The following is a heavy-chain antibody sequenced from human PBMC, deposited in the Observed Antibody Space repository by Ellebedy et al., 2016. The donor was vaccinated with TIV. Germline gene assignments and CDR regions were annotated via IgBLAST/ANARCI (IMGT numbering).Heavy chain of an antibody. CDR2: IDPRDSYT. V-gene: IGHV5-10-1*01. Sequence: GGSLRLSCQASGYTFTRYFIAWVRQMPGKGLQWMGRIDPRDSYTNYSPSFEGHVTISADKSISTAYLEWSSLKASDSAIYYCARGVSAGSGWLDPWGPGTLVTVSS. CDR3: ARGVSAGSGWLDP. D-gene: IGHD3-3*01. CDR1: GYTFTRYF. J-gene: IGHJ5*01.